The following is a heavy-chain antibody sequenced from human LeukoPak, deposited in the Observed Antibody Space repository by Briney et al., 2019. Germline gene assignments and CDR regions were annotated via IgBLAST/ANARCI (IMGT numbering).Heavy chain of an antibody. V-gene: IGHV1-69*05. CDR3: ATLPRGYYYDSSEGY. D-gene: IGHD3-22*01. Sequence: SVKVSCKASGGTFSSYAISWVRQAPGQGLERMGRIIPIFGTANYAQKFQGRVTITTDESTSTAYMELSSLRSEDTAVYYCATLPRGYYYDSSEGYWGQGTLVTVSS. CDR1: GGTFSSYA. J-gene: IGHJ4*02. CDR2: IIPIFGTA.